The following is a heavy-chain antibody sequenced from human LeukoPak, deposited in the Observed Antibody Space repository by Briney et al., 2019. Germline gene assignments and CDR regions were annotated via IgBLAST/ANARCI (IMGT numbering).Heavy chain of an antibody. Sequence: PGGSLRLSCAASGFTFDHFMMHWVRQAPGKGLEWVSHISWDGGDISYTDSVEGRFTISRDNRKNSLYLQMNRLRTDDTALYYCAKDRGDYKGFDYWGQGTLVTVSS. J-gene: IGHJ4*02. CDR1: GFTFDHFM. D-gene: IGHD4-17*01. CDR2: ISWDGGDI. V-gene: IGHV3-43*01. CDR3: AKDRGDYKGFDY.